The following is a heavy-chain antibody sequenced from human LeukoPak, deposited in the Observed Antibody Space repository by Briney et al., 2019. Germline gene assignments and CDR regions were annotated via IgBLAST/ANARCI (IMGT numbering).Heavy chain of an antibody. Sequence: GGSLRLSCTASGFTFGDYAMSWVRQAPGKGLEWVGFIRSKAYGGTTEYAASVKGRFTISRDDSKSIAYLQMNSLKTEDTAVYYCTRDHRWATHWGQGTLVTVSS. CDR2: IRSKAYGGTT. V-gene: IGHV3-49*04. D-gene: IGHD5-24*01. CDR3: TRDHRWATH. CDR1: GFTFGDYA. J-gene: IGHJ4*02.